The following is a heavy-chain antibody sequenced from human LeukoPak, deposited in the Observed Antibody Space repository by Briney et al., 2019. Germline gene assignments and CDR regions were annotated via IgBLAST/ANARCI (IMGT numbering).Heavy chain of an antibody. V-gene: IGHV3-23*01. Sequence: GGSLRLPCAASGFTFNDYHMSWVRQAPGKGLEWVSGISDFGGTTYYAGSVRGRSTISRNNSKNTMSFQMNSLRAEDTAVYYCARGLYSYDYWGQGILVTVSS. CDR2: ISDFGGTT. CDR1: GFTFNDYH. J-gene: IGHJ4*02. CDR3: ARGLYSYDY. D-gene: IGHD3/OR15-3a*01.